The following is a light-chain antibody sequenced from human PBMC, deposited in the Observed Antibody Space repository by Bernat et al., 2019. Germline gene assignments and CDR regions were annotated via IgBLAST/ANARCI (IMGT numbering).Light chain of an antibody. J-gene: IGLJ3*02. Sequence: QSVLTQPASVSVAPGQRVTISCTGSSSNIGAGYDVHWYQQLPGTAPKLLIFTNTHRPSGVPDRFSGSKSGTSATLAITGLQAEDEADYYCQSYDYTLSGHWVFGGGTKLTVL. CDR2: TNT. V-gene: IGLV1-40*01. CDR1: SSNIGAGYD. CDR3: QSYDYTLSGHWV.